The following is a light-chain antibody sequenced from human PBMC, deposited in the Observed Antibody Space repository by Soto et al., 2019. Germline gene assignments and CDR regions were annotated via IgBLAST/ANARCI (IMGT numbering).Light chain of an antibody. J-gene: IGKJ2*01. Sequence: DIQMTQSPSSVSASVGDRLNITCRASQGITNWLAWYQQKPGKDPKLLIYLASSLQSGVSSRFSGSGSGTDFTLTINSLQPEDFATYFCQQGYSFPYTFGQGTKVEIK. CDR2: LAS. CDR1: QGITNW. V-gene: IGKV1-12*01. CDR3: QQGYSFPYT.